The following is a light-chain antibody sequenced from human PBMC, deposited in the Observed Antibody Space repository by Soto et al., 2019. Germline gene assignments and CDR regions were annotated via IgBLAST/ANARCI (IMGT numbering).Light chain of an antibody. CDR2: DAS. J-gene: IGKJ1*01. CDR3: QQRSNLPWT. V-gene: IGKV3-11*01. Sequence: DIVLTQSPATLSLSPGQRATLCCRASQNISGYLAWYQQKPGQAPRLLIYDASNRATGIPVRFSGSGSGTDYTLTVSSLEPEDFAVYYCQQRSNLPWTFGQGTKVDI. CDR1: QNISGY.